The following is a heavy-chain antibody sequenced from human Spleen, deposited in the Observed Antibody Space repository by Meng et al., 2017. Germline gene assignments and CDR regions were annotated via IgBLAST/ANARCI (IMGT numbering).Heavy chain of an antibody. J-gene: IGHJ4*02. V-gene: IGHV1-69*01. CDR3: AREAQYYYDSSGFSFGY. CDR1: GGTFSSYA. Sequence: QGQLVQSGAEVKKPGFAVKVSCKASGGTFSSYAISWVRQAPGQGLEWMGGIIPIFGTANYAQKFQGRVTITADESTSTAYMELSSLRSEDTAVYYCAREAQYYYDSSGFSFGYWGQGTLVTVSS. CDR2: IIPIFGTA. D-gene: IGHD3-22*01.